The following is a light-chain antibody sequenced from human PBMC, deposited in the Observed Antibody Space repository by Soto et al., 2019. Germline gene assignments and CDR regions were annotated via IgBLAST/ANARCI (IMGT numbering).Light chain of an antibody. CDR2: GAS. CDR1: QSVDSSF. Sequence: EIVLTQSPGSLSLSPGERATLSCRASQSVDSSFFAWYQQKPGQAPRLLIYGASNRATGIPDRFSGRGSGKDFTLTITGLEPEDFALYYCQQYVSSVTFGQGTKVEIK. V-gene: IGKV3-20*01. CDR3: QQYVSSVT. J-gene: IGKJ1*01.